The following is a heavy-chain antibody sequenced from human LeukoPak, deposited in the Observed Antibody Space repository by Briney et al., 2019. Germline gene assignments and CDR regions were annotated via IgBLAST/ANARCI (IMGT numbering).Heavy chain of an antibody. CDR2: ISWNSGTR. CDR1: GFNFNNYA. J-gene: IGHJ2*01. Sequence: QPGGSLRLSCAGSGFNFNNYAMHWVRQAPGKGLEWLSGISWNSGTRGYADSVKGRFTISRDNAKNSLYLQMNSLRPDDTAFYYCAKATGDWYFDLWGRGTLVTVSS. D-gene: IGHD7-27*01. V-gene: IGHV3-9*01. CDR3: AKATGDWYFDL.